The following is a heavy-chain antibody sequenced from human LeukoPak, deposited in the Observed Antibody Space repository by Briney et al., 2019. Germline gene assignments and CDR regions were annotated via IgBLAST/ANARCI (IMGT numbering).Heavy chain of an antibody. CDR3: AKDYFEASGYHFFDY. V-gene: IGHV3-23*01. J-gene: IGHJ4*02. CDR1: GLTFSSYA. CDR2: ISGSGGTT. Sequence: GGSLRLSCAASGLTFSSYAMSWVRQAPGKGLEWVSIISGSGGTTYYTDSVKGRFTISRDNSKNTLYLQMSSLRAEDTAVYYCAKDYFEASGYHFFDYWGQGTLATVSS. D-gene: IGHD3-22*01.